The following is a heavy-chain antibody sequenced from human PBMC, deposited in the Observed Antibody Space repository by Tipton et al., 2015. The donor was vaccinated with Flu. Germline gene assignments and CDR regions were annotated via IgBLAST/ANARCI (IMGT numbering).Heavy chain of an antibody. CDR2: IYYSGST. Sequence: TLSLTCTVPGGSISSYYWSWIRQPPGKGLEWIGYIYYSGSTNSNPSLKSRVTISVDTSKNQFSLKLSSVTAADTAVYYCARHTKTGIDYWGQGTLVTVSS. J-gene: IGHJ4*02. CDR3: ARHTKTGIDY. D-gene: IGHD3-10*01. V-gene: IGHV4-59*08. CDR1: GGSISSYY.